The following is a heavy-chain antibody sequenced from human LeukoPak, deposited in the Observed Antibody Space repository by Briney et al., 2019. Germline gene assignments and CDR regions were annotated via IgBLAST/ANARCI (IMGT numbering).Heavy chain of an antibody. D-gene: IGHD1-14*01. Sequence: GGSLRLSCAASGFTFDDYAMHWVRQAPGKGLEWVSLISGDGGSTYYADSVKGRFTISRDNAKGTLFLQMNSLRAEDTAVYYCARGRRAITDYWGQGTLVIVSS. V-gene: IGHV3-43*02. CDR1: GFTFDDYA. CDR3: ARGRRAITDY. J-gene: IGHJ4*02. CDR2: ISGDGGST.